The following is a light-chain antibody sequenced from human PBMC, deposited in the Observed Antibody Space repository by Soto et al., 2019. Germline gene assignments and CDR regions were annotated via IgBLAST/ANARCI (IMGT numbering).Light chain of an antibody. J-gene: IGLJ3*02. V-gene: IGLV4-69*01. CDR2: LNSDGSH. Sequence: QSVLTQSPSASASLGDWVKLTCTLSSGHSTYAIAWHQQQPEKGPRYLMKLNSDGSHSKGDGIPDRFSGSSSGAERYLTISSLQSEDEADYYCQTWGTGTWVFGGGTKLTVL. CDR3: QTWGTGTWV. CDR1: SGHSTYA.